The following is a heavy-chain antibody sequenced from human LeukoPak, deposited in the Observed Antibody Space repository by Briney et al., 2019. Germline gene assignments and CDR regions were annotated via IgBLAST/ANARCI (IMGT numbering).Heavy chain of an antibody. CDR1: GFTFSSYA. Sequence: PGGSLRLSCAASGFTFSSYAMSWVRQAPGKGLEWVSAISGSGGSTYYADSVKGRFTISRDNSKNTLYLQMNSLRAEDTAVYYCAKAPGPYCSGGSCYFDYWGQGTLITVSS. J-gene: IGHJ4*02. V-gene: IGHV3-23*01. CDR2: ISGSGGST. CDR3: AKAPGPYCSGGSCYFDY. D-gene: IGHD2-15*01.